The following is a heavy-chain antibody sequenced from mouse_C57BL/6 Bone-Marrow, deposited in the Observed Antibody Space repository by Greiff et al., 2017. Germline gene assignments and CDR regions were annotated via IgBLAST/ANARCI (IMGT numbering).Heavy chain of an antibody. J-gene: IGHJ2*01. CDR1: GYTFTSYT. CDR3: ARGGPKGVFDY. CDR2: INPSSGYT. V-gene: IGHV1-4*01. Sequence: VQLQQSGVELARPGASVKMSCKASGYTFTSYTMHWVKQRPGQGLEWIGYINPSSGYTKYNQKFKDKATLTADKSSSTAYMQLSSLTSEDSAVYYCARGGPKGVFDYWGQGTTLTVSS.